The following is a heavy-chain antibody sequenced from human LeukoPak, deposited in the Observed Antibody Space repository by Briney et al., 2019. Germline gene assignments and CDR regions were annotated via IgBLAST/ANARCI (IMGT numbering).Heavy chain of an antibody. V-gene: IGHV3-23*01. D-gene: IGHD6-19*01. CDR1: GFTFSSYA. Sequence: GGSLRLSCAASGFTFSSYAMSWVRQAPGKGLEWVSAITGTGGSTYYAASVKGRFTVSRDNSRNTLYLQMSSLRAEDSAMYYCAKVRDTRDWYKDAFDVWGQGTRVTVSS. J-gene: IGHJ3*01. CDR2: ITGTGGST. CDR3: AKVRDTRDWYKDAFDV.